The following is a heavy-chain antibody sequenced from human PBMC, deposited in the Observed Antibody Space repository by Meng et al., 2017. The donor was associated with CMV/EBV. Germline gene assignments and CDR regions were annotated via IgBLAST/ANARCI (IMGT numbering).Heavy chain of an antibody. J-gene: IGHJ4*02. V-gene: IGHV4-4*02. CDR2: IYHSGIT. CDR3: ERLTYGSGSYYPAVGFDY. D-gene: IGHD3-10*01. Sequence: SISSCSWWRWVRQSPGKGLGWIGVIYHSGITNSNPSLQSRVTISVDTSKNPFSMKLSSVTGAETAVYYCERLTYGSGSYYPAVGFDYWGQGTLVTVSS. CDR1: SISSCSW.